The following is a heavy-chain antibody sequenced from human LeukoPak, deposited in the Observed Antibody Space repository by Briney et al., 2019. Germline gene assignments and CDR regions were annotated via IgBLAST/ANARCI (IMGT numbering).Heavy chain of an antibody. CDR2: IDTNTGAT. Sequence: ASVKVSCTSSAYTFTSYYIHWVRQAPAQGLEWMGWIDTNTGATKYAQKFQGRVTITRDTSTGTAYMELRSLISGDTALYYCASEAFCAGGSCNVQRVASWGPGTLVTVSS. V-gene: IGHV1-2*02. CDR3: ASEAFCAGGSCNVQRVAS. J-gene: IGHJ4*02. D-gene: IGHD2-8*02. CDR1: AYTFTSYY.